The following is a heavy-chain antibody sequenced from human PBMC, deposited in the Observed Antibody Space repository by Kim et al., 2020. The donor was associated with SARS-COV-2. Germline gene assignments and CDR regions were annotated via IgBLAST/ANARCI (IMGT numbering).Heavy chain of an antibody. Sequence: SETLSLTCAVSGGSISSSNWWSWVRQPPGKGLEWIGEIYHSGSTNYNPSLKSRVTISVDKSKNQFSLKLSSVTAADTAVYYCARDRRYCSSTSCYGLGMDVWGQGTTVTVSS. CDR3: ARDRRYCSSTSCYGLGMDV. J-gene: IGHJ6*02. CDR1: GGSISSSNW. V-gene: IGHV4-4*02. D-gene: IGHD2-2*01. CDR2: IYHSGST.